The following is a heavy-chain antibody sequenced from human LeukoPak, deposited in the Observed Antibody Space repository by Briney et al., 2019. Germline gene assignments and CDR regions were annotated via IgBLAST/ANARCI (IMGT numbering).Heavy chain of an antibody. Sequence: PSQTLSLTCAVSGGSISSGSYYWSWIRQPAGKGLEWIGRIYTSGSTNYNPSLKSRLTISVDTSKNQFSLKLSSVTAADTAVYYCARGADPDSGSSYRYYYYYYYMDVWGKGTTVTVSS. CDR1: GGSISSGSYY. D-gene: IGHD1-26*01. J-gene: IGHJ6*03. V-gene: IGHV4-61*02. CDR3: ARGADPDSGSSYRYYYYYYYMDV. CDR2: IYTSGST.